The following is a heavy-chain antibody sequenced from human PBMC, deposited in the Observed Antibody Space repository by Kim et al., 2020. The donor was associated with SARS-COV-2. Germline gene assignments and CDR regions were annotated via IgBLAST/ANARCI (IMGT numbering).Heavy chain of an antibody. D-gene: IGHD4-17*01. Sequence: SVKVSCKASGGTFSSYAISWVRQAPGQGLEWMGGIIPIFGTANYAQKFQGRVTITADESTSTAYMELSSLRSEDTAVYYCARAGGPGGDYYYYYGMDVWGQGTTVTVSS. CDR1: GGTFSSYA. CDR3: ARAGGPGGDYYYYYGMDV. J-gene: IGHJ6*02. CDR2: IIPIFGTA. V-gene: IGHV1-69*13.